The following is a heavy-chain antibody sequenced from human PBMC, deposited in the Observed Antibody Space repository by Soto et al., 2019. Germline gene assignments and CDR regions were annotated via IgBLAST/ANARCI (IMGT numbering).Heavy chain of an antibody. CDR2: IGGSGGTT. V-gene: IGHV3-23*01. Sequence: GGSLRLSCAASGFTFSSYAMSWVRQAPGKGLEWVAAIGGSGGTTYYADSVKGRFTITRDNSKNTLYLQINSLGAEDAAVYYAATEGAIEGAWSFDFWGRGTLVTVSS. CDR1: GFTFSSYA. CDR3: ATEGAIEGAWSFDF. D-gene: IGHD1-26*01. J-gene: IGHJ4*01.